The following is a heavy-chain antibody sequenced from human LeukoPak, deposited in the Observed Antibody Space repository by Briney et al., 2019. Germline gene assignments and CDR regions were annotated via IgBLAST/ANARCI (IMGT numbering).Heavy chain of an antibody. V-gene: IGHV3-30*02. Sequence: PGGSLRLSCAASGFTFSSYGMHWVRQAPGKGLEWVAFIRYDGSNKYYADSVKGRFTISRDNSKNTMYLQMNSLRAEDTAVYYCAKQQAGTYYGAEGWFDPWGQGTLVTVSS. CDR2: IRYDGSNK. CDR3: AKQQAGTYYGAEGWFDP. D-gene: IGHD3-3*01. J-gene: IGHJ5*02. CDR1: GFTFSSYG.